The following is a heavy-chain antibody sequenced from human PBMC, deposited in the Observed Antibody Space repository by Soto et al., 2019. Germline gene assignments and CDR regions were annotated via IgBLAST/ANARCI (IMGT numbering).Heavy chain of an antibody. CDR3: ARVVGPDFDWLLLALEDLHHRVVWFDP. Sequence: SETLSLTCTVSGGSISSGGYYWSWIRQHPGKGLEWIGYIYYSGSTYYNPSLKSRVTISVDTSKNQFSLKLSSVTAADTAVYYCARVVGPDFDWLLLALEDLHHRVVWFDPWGQGTLVTVSS. J-gene: IGHJ5*02. V-gene: IGHV4-31*03. CDR1: GGSISSGGYY. D-gene: IGHD3-9*01. CDR2: IYYSGST.